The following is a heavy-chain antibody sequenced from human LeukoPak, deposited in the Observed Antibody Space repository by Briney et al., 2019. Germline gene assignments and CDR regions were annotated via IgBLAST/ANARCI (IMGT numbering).Heavy chain of an antibody. D-gene: IGHD3-10*01. Sequence: GGSLRLSCAASGFTFSSYSMNWVRQAPGKGLEWVSSISSSSYIYYVDSLKGRFTISRDNAKNSLYLQMNSLRVEDTAVYYCARTYGSGSQGWFDPWGQGTLVTVSS. CDR2: ISSSSYI. J-gene: IGHJ5*02. CDR3: ARTYGSGSQGWFDP. CDR1: GFTFSSYS. V-gene: IGHV3-21*01.